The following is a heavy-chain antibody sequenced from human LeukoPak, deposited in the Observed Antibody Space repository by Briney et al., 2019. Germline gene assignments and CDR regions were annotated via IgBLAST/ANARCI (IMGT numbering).Heavy chain of an antibody. CDR3: ARDLGPYYDSSGYGF. CDR1: GFTFSSYA. CDR2: ISYDGSNK. V-gene: IGHV3-30*04. Sequence: PGGSLRLSCAASGFTFSSYAMHWVRQAPGKGLEWVAVISYDGSNKYYADSVKGRFTISRDNSKNTLYLQMNSLRAEDTAVYYCARDLGPYYDSSGYGFWGQGTLVTVSS. D-gene: IGHD3-22*01. J-gene: IGHJ4*02.